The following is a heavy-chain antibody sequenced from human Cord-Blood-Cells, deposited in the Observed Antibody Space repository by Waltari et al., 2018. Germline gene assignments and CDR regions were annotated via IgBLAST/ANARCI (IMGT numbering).Heavy chain of an antibody. CDR1: GFSLSTSGVG. V-gene: IGHV2-5*02. D-gene: IGHD3-9*01. CDR3: AHRRNYDILTGYLNAFDI. CDR2: IYWDDDK. J-gene: IGHJ3*02. Sequence: QITLKESGPTLVKPTQTLTLTGTFSGFSLSTSGVGVGWIRQPPGKALEWLALIYWDDDKRYSPSLKSRLTITKDTSKNQVVLTMTNMDPVDTATYYCAHRRNYDILTGYLNAFDIWGQGTMVTVSS.